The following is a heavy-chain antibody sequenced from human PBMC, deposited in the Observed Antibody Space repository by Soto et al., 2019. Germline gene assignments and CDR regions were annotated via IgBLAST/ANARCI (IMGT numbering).Heavy chain of an antibody. D-gene: IGHD2-8*01. Sequence: QVQLVESGGGVVQPGRSLRLSCAASGFTFSSYGMHWVRQAPGKGLEWVAVIWYDGSNKYYADSVKGRFTISRDNSKNTLYLQMNSLRAEDTAVYYCARGGNCTNGVCHPPHCYYYYGMDVWGQGTTVTVSS. V-gene: IGHV3-33*01. CDR2: IWYDGSNK. CDR3: ARGGNCTNGVCHPPHCYYYYGMDV. CDR1: GFTFSSYG. J-gene: IGHJ6*02.